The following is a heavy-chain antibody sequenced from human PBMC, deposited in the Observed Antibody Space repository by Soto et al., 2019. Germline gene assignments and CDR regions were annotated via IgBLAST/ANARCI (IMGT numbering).Heavy chain of an antibody. Sequence: SETLSLTCTVSGGSIISNYWTWIRQPPGKGLEWIGYVYNSGSTNYNPSLKSRVTISEDTSKSQFSLKVNSMTAADTAVYYCARYRREAVAGYTLDNWGQGILVTVSS. CDR3: ARYRREAVAGYTLDN. CDR1: GGSIISNY. J-gene: IGHJ4*02. D-gene: IGHD6-13*01. CDR2: VYNSGST. V-gene: IGHV4-59*01.